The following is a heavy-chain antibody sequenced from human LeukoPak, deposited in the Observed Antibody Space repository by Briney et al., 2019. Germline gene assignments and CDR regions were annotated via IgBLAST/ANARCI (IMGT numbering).Heavy chain of an antibody. CDR1: GGSISSGSYY. Sequence: SETLSLTCTVSGGSISSGSYYWSWIRQPAGKGLEWIGRIYTSGSTNYNPSLKSRVTISVDTSKNQFSLKLSSVTAADTAVYYCARDPGDYYYYMDVWGKGTTVTVSS. V-gene: IGHV4-61*02. J-gene: IGHJ6*03. D-gene: IGHD1-1*01. CDR2: IYTSGST. CDR3: ARDPGDYYYYMDV.